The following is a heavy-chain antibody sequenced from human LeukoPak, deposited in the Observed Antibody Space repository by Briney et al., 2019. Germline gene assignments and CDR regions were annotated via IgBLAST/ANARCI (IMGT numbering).Heavy chain of an antibody. CDR1: GFTFSSYW. V-gene: IGHV3-7*01. CDR3: AKDKAPLYSGYDWDLDF. J-gene: IGHJ4*02. CDR2: IKRDGSDK. D-gene: IGHD5-12*01. Sequence: GGSLRLSCAASGFTFSSYWMNWVRQAPGKGLEWVANIKRDGSDKYYLDSVKGRFTISRDNAKNSLYLQMSSLRVEDTAVYYCAKDKAPLYSGYDWDLDFWGQGTMVTVSS.